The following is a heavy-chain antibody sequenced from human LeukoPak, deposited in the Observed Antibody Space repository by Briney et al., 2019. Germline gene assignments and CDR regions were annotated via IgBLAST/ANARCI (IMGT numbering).Heavy chain of an antibody. CDR3: ARRTLIVGATDY. CDR1: GGSISVTNYY. D-gene: IGHD1-26*01. Sequence: SETLSLTCTVSGGSISVTNYYWSWIRQPPGKGLEWIGEINHSGSTNYNPSLKSRVTISVDTSKNQFSLKLSSVTAADTAVYYCARRTLIVGATDYWGQGTLVTVSS. V-gene: IGHV4-34*01. CDR2: INHSGST. J-gene: IGHJ4*02.